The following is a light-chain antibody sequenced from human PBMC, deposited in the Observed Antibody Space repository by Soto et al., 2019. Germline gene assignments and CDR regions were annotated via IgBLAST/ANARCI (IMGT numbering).Light chain of an antibody. J-gene: IGLJ2*01. CDR3: QSYDTSLSGFVV. Sequence: QSVLTQPPSVSGAPGQRVTISCTGSNSNIGAGYDLHWYQQLPGTAPKLLTYGNTNRPSGVPDRFSGSKSGTSASLAITGLQAEDEADYYCQSYDTSLSGFVVFGGGTKLTVL. V-gene: IGLV1-40*01. CDR1: NSNIGAGYD. CDR2: GNT.